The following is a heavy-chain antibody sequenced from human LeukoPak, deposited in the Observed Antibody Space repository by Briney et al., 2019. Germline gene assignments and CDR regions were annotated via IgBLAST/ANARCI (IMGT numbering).Heavy chain of an antibody. CDR2: IYTSGST. V-gene: IGHV4-4*07. D-gene: IGHD5-18*01. CDR3: ARSGMVTHAFDI. Sequence: SETLSLTCTVSGGSISSYYGSWIRQPAGKGLEWIGRIYTSGSTNYNPSLKSRVTMSVDTSKNQFSLKLSSVTAADTAVYYCARSGMVTHAFDIWGQGTMVTVSS. J-gene: IGHJ3*02. CDR1: GGSISSYY.